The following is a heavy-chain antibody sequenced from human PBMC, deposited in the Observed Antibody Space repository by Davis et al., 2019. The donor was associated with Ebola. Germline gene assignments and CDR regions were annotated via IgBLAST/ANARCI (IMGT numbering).Heavy chain of an antibody. CDR2: IYYSGST. V-gene: IGHV4-59*12. Sequence: MPSETLSLTCTVSGGSISSYYWSWIRQPPGKGLEWIGYIYYSGSTNYNPSLKSRVTISVDKSKNQFSLKLSSVTAADTAVYYCARVSEDYGDWRFDYWGQGTLVTVSS. D-gene: IGHD4-17*01. J-gene: IGHJ4*02. CDR1: GGSISSYY. CDR3: ARVSEDYGDWRFDY.